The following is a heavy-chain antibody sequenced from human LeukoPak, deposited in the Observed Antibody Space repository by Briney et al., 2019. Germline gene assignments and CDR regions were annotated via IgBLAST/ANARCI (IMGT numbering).Heavy chain of an antibody. Sequence: SGGSLRLSCAVSGFSFTNYWMHWVRQDPGKGLVWVSYISSDGSVTKYADSVKGRFTISRDNAVNTLYLQMNSLRVEDTAVYYCVRGSLRLPRSTPDYWGQGTPVTVSS. D-gene: IGHD2-21*02. CDR1: GFSFTNYW. CDR2: ISSDGSVT. CDR3: VRGSLRLPRSTPDY. J-gene: IGHJ4*02. V-gene: IGHV3-74*03.